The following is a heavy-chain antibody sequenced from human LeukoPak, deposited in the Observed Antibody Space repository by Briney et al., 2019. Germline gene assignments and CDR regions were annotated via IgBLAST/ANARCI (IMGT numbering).Heavy chain of an antibody. CDR1: GFTFSTHE. CDR2: ISGSGSTI. J-gene: IGHJ6*02. D-gene: IGHD5-12*01. V-gene: IGHV3-48*03. CDR3: ARGSGYDFTRPYYYGMDV. Sequence: GSLRLSCEASGFTFSTHEMNWVRQAPGKGLEWVSYISGSGSTIHYADSVKGRFTISRDNAKNSLYLQMDSLRAEDTAVYYCARGSGYDFTRPYYYGMDVWGQGTTVTVSS.